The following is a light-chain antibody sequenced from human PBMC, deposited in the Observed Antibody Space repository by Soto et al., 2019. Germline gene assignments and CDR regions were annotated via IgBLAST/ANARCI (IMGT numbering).Light chain of an antibody. Sequence: EIVLTQSPGTLSLSPGERATLSCRASQSVSSSHLAWYQQKPGQAPRLLIYGASSRATGIPDRFSGSGSGTDFTLTISRLEPEDFAVYSCQQYGSSPLTFGGGTKVDIK. CDR2: GAS. V-gene: IGKV3-20*01. CDR1: QSVSSSH. CDR3: QQYGSSPLT. J-gene: IGKJ4*01.